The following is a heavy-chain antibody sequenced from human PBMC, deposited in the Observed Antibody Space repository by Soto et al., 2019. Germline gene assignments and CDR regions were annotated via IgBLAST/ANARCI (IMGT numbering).Heavy chain of an antibody. CDR2: LIPIYDAP. J-gene: IGHJ6*02. D-gene: IGHD1-1*01. Sequence: SVKVSCKTSGFIFNVYGIHWVRQAPGQGLEWVGGLIPIYDAPYYAQKFQGRVTISADKSTTTVHLELSSLQSDDTAVYFCERVREPHLEHYGLDVWGQGTTVTVYS. CDR3: ERVREPHLEHYGLDV. V-gene: IGHV1-69*06. CDR1: GFIFNVYG.